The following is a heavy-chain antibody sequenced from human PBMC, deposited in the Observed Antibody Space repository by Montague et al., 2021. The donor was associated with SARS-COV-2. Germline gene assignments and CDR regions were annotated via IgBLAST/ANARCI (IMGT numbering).Heavy chain of an antibody. CDR3: VRGIEAAGSYDY. CDR1: GDSVASNSGS. J-gene: IGHJ4*02. Sequence: CAISGDSVASNSGSWKGIRQAPPTALELLGRTYYRTMKKSDYARSVKSRIAINPDTSKNQFSLQLSSVTPEDTALYYCVRGIEAAGSYDYWGQGTLVTVSS. V-gene: IGHV6-1*01. CDR2: TYYRTMKKS. D-gene: IGHD6-13*01.